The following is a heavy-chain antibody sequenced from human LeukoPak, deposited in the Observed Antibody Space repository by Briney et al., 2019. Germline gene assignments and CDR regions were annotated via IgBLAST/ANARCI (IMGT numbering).Heavy chain of an antibody. CDR1: GGSISPYY. V-gene: IGHV4-59*08. J-gene: IGHJ4*02. CDR3: ARTSKPHDSSGYCFDY. D-gene: IGHD3-22*01. CDR2: IYYSGST. Sequence: ASETLSLTCTVSGGSISPYYWSWIRQPPGKGLEWIGSIYYSGSTNYNPSLKSRVTISLDTSKKQFSLKLISVTAADTAVYYCARTSKPHDSSGYCFDYWGQGTLVTVSP.